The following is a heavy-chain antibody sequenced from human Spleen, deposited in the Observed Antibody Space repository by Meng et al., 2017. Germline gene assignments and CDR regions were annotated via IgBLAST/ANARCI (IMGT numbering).Heavy chain of an antibody. V-gene: IGHV4-34*01. CDR1: GGSFSGYY. J-gene: IGHJ3*02. Sequence: SETLSLTCAVYGGSFSGYYWSWIRQPPGKGLERIGEINHSGSTNYNPSLKSRVTISVDTSKNQFSLKLSSVTAADTAVYYCAREEEYCTNGICHDAFNIWGQGTMVTVSS. CDR3: AREEEYCTNGICHDAFNI. CDR2: INHSGST. D-gene: IGHD2-8*01.